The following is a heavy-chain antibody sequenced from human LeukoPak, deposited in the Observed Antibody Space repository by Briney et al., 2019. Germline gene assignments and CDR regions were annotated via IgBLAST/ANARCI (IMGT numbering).Heavy chain of an antibody. V-gene: IGHV3-15*01. D-gene: IGHD3-10*01. CDR2: IKSKNDGGTT. CDR3: TRDSMVRGADY. CDR1: GFTFNNDC. J-gene: IGHJ4*02. Sequence: GGSLRLSCAASGFTFNNDCMSWVRQAPGKGLEWVARIKSKNDGGTTDYAAPVKGRITLSRDDSKNTLYLQMNSLKSENTGEYYGTRDSMVRGADYWGQGSLVTVS.